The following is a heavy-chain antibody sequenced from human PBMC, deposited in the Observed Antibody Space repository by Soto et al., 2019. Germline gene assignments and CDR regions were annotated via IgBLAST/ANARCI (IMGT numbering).Heavy chain of an antibody. CDR2: IYYSGST. J-gene: IGHJ6*02. CDR1: GGSISSSSYY. Sequence: PSETLSLTCTVSGGSISSSSYYWGWIRQPPGKGLEWIGSIYYSGSTYYNPSLKSRVTISVDTSKNQFSLKLSSVTAADTAVYYCARYDYGSYYYGMEVWGQGTTVTVSS. V-gene: IGHV4-39*01. D-gene: IGHD4-17*01. CDR3: ARYDYGSYYYGMEV.